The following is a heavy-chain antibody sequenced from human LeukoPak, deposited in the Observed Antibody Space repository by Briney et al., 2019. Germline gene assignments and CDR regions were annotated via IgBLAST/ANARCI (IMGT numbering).Heavy chain of an antibody. CDR1: GFTFSSRDW. D-gene: IGHD3-3*01. V-gene: IGHV3-7*01. CDR2: IKQDGSEK. CDR3: ARDLTYYDFWSGYYDWFDP. J-gene: IGHJ5*02. Sequence: GGSLRLSCVASGFTFSSRDWMTWVRQAPGKGLEWVANIKQDGSEKNYVDSVKGRFTISRDNAKNSLYLQMNSLRAEDTAVYYCARDLTYYDFWSGYYDWFDPWGQGTLVTVSS.